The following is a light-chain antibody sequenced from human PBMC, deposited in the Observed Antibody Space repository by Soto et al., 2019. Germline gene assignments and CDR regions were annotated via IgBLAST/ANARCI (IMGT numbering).Light chain of an antibody. V-gene: IGKV3-11*01. CDR3: QQGTDWPPGK. J-gene: IGKJ1*01. CDR2: DAS. CDR1: QSVSTF. Sequence: ILMTQSPASLSVSPGERATLSCRASQSVSTFLAWYQHKPGQAPRLLIYDASNRATGIPDRFRGSGSGTDFTLTISSLEPEDFALYYCQQGTDWPPGKFGQGTKVDIK.